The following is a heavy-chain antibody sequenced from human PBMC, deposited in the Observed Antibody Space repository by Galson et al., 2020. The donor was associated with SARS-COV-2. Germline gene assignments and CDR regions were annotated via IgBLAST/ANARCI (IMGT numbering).Heavy chain of an antibody. CDR1: GYTLTELS. D-gene: IGHD6-19*01. Sequence: ASVKVSCKVSGYTLTELSMHRVRQAPGKGLEWMGGFDPEDGETIYAQKFQGRVTMTEDTSTDTAYMELSRLRSEDTAVYYCATAPPVAGHNWCDPWGQGTLVTVSS. J-gene: IGHJ5*02. CDR3: ATAPPVAGHNWCDP. V-gene: IGHV1-24*01. CDR2: FDPEDGET.